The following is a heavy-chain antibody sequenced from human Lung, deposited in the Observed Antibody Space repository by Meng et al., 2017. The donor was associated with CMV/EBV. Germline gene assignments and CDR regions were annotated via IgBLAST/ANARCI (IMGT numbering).Heavy chain of an antibody. D-gene: IGHD3-3*01. J-gene: IGHJ4*02. CDR1: GFTFGDYA. CDR2: IRSKAYGGTT. Sequence: GGSXRLXCTASGFTFGDYAMSWVRQAPGKGLEWVGFIRSKAYGGTTEYAASVKGRFTISRDDSKSIAYLQMNSLKTEDTAVYYCTRLRYYDFWSGYRAPSYFDYXGQGTLVTVSS. V-gene: IGHV3-49*04. CDR3: TRLRYYDFWSGYRAPSYFDY.